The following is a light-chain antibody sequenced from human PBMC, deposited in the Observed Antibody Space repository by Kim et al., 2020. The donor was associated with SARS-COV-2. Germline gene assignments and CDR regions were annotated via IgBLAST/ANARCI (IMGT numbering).Light chain of an antibody. V-gene: IGLV2-23*02. Sequence: GQSVSLSCTGTSSNVGDYKLVSWYQQYPGKAPKLIIYEVAKRPSGVSARFSGSKSGNTASLTIAGLQAEDEGDYYCSSYAGSSVYVFGTGTKVTVL. CDR1: SSNVGDYKL. CDR3: SSYAGSSVYV. J-gene: IGLJ1*01. CDR2: EVA.